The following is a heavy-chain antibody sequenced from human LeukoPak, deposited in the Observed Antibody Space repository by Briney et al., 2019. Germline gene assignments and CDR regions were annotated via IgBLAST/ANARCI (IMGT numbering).Heavy chain of an antibody. CDR3: ARGYCSSTTCPTDY. J-gene: IGHJ4*02. D-gene: IGHD2-2*01. V-gene: IGHV3-21*01. CDR2: ISSSSSYI. Sequence: PGGSLRLSCGASGFTFSSYSMNWVRQAPGKGLEWVSSISSSSSYIYYADSVKGRFTISRDNAKNSLCLQMNSLRVEDTAVYYCARGYCSSTTCPTDYWGQGTLVTVSS. CDR1: GFTFSSYS.